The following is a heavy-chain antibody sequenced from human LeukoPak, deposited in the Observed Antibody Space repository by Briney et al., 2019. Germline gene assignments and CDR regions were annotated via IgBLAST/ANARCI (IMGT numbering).Heavy chain of an antibody. D-gene: IGHD2-2*01. J-gene: IGHJ6*02. CDR3: ARDSHALYGMDV. CDR1: GGSINNYY. V-gene: IGHV4-59*01. CDR2: IYYSGST. Sequence: SETLSLTCTVSGGSINNYYWSWIRQPPGKGLEYIGYIYYSGSTNYNPSLKSRVTISVDTSKNQFSLKLSSVTAADTAVYYCARDSHALYGMDVWGQGTTVTVSS.